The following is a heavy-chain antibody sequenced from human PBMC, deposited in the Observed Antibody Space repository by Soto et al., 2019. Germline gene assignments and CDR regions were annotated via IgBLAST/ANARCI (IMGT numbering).Heavy chain of an antibody. CDR2: IYHSGST. D-gene: IGHD2-2*02. CDR3: DRARGYCSSTSCYKFDY. Sequence: SETLSLTCAVSGGSISSGGYSWSWIRQPPGKGLEWIGYIYHSGSTYYNPSLKSRVTISVDRSKNQFSLKLSSVTAADTAVYYCDRARGYCSSTSCYKFDYWGQGNLGTVSS. V-gene: IGHV4-30-2*01. CDR1: GGSISSGGYS. J-gene: IGHJ4*02.